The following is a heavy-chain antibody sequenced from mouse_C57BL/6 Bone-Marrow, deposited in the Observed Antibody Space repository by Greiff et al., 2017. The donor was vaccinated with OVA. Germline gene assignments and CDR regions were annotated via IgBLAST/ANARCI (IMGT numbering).Heavy chain of an antibody. J-gene: IGHJ3*01. Sequence: VQLKQSGAELVRPGASVKLSCTASGFTFKDYSMHWVKQRPEQGLEWIGRIDPEDGDTEYAAKFQGKATMTADTSSNTAYLLLSSLTSEDTAVYYCTAWYPPGFAYWGQGTLVTVSA. CDR2: IDPEDGDT. CDR3: TAWYPPGFAY. D-gene: IGHD1-1*02. V-gene: IGHV14-1*01. CDR1: GFTFKDYS.